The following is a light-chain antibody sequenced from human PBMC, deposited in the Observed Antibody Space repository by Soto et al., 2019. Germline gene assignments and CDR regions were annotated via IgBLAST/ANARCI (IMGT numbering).Light chain of an antibody. J-gene: IGKJ4*01. Sequence: DIQLTQSPSFVSASVGDRVTITCRASQGISSYLAWYQQKPGKAPKLLIYAASTLQSGVPSIFSGSGSGTAFPLTISSLQPEDFATYYCQQLNSYPLTFGGGTKVEIK. CDR1: QGISSY. CDR2: AAS. V-gene: IGKV1-9*01. CDR3: QQLNSYPLT.